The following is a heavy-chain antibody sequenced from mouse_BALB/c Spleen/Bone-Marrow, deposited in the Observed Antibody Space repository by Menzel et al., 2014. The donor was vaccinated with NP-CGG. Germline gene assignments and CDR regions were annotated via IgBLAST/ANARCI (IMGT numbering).Heavy chain of an antibody. CDR2: IHPGDGDT. J-gene: IGHJ2*01. CDR3: ARVYYGNLDY. D-gene: IGHD2-1*01. Sequence: VQGVESGAELVRPGSSVKISCKASGYTFTNFWMNWVKQRPGQGLEWIGQIHPGDGDTNNNGKFKGKATLTTDKSSSTAYMQLSSLSSEDSAVYSCARVYYGNLDYWGQGTTLTVSS. V-gene: IGHV1-80*01. CDR1: GYTFTNFW.